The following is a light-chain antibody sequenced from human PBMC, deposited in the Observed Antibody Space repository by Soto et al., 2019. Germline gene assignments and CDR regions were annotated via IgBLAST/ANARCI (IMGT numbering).Light chain of an antibody. CDR2: AAS. Sequence: APQMTQSPSSLSASVGDRVTITCRASHDIRSDLAWYQKKSGKAPKLLIYAASSLQSGVPSRFSGSGSGPYFTLTISSLQPEDFATYYCLQDYTYPRTFGQGTSVEI. V-gene: IGKV1-6*01. CDR1: HDIRSD. J-gene: IGKJ1*01. CDR3: LQDYTYPRT.